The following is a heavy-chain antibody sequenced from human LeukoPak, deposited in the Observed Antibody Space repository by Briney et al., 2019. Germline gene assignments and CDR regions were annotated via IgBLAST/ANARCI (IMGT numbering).Heavy chain of an antibody. CDR2: IYYSGST. D-gene: IGHD6-13*01. CDR1: GGSISGYY. Sequence: SETLSLTCTVSGGSISGYYWSWIRQPPGKGLEWIGYIYYSGSTNYNPSLKSRVTISVDTSKNQFSLKLSSVTAADTAVYYCARVIAAAGTEWFNPWGQGTLVTVSS. CDR3: ARVIAAAGTEWFNP. V-gene: IGHV4-59*01. J-gene: IGHJ5*02.